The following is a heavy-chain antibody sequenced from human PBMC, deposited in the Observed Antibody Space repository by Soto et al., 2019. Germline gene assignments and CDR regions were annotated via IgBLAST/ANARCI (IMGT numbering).Heavy chain of an antibody. Sequence: SETLSLTCTVSRGSISTYYWSWIRQPPGKGPEWIGYVYHSGTTNYNPSLESRVTISLDTSKNQFSLKLNSVTAADTAVYYCARDAHLNNWFDPWGQGTLVTVSS. CDR1: RGSISTYY. CDR3: ARDAHLNNWFDP. V-gene: IGHV4-59*01. CDR2: VYHSGTT. J-gene: IGHJ5*02.